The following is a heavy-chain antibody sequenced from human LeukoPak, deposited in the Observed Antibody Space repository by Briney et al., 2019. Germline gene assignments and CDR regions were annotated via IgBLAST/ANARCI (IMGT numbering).Heavy chain of an antibody. CDR1: GGTFSSYA. J-gene: IGHJ5*02. D-gene: IGHD1-1*01. Sequence: VASMKVSCKASGGTFSSYAISWVRQAPGQGLEWMGGIIPIFGTANYAQKFQGRVTITADESTSTAYMELSSLRSEDTAVYYCARRGTTGTTSWFDPWGQGTLVTVSS. V-gene: IGHV1-69*13. CDR3: ARRGTTGTTSWFDP. CDR2: IIPIFGTA.